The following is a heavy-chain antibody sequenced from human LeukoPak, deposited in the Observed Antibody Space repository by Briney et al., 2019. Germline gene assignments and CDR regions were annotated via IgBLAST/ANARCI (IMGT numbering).Heavy chain of an antibody. D-gene: IGHD3-10*01. CDR2: IYYSGNA. CDR1: DGSISSFY. J-gene: IGHJ6*03. CDR3: ARVGSGSFPHYYYYYYMDV. Sequence: PSETLSLTCTVSDGSISSFYWSWIRQPPGKGLEWIGYIYYSGNANYNPSLKSRVTISVDTSKNQFSLKLSSVTAADTAVYYCARVGSGSFPHYYYYYYMDVWGKGTTVTISS. V-gene: IGHV4-59*01.